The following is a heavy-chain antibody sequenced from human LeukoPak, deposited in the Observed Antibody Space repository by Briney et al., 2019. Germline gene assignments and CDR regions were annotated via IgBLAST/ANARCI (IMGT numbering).Heavy chain of an antibody. CDR2: ISVYNGNI. J-gene: IGHJ6*02. Sequence: EASVKVSCKASGYTFTSYGISWVRQAPGQGLEWMGWISVYNGNINYAQKFQGRVTMTTDTSTSTAYMELRSLRSEDTAVYYCARGKYSSSWYGDYYGMDVWGQGTTVTVSS. V-gene: IGHV1-18*01. CDR1: GYTFTSYG. CDR3: ARGKYSSSWYGDYYGMDV. D-gene: IGHD6-13*01.